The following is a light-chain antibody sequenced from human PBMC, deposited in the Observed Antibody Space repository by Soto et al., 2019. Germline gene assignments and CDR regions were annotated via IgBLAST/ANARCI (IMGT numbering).Light chain of an antibody. CDR3: SSYSTNSTPLV. CDR2: EVN. CDR1: SSDVGGYKY. J-gene: IGLJ1*01. V-gene: IGLV2-14*01. Sequence: QSALTQPASVSGSPGQSITISCTGTSSDVGGYKYVSWYQHQPGKAPKLMIYEVNNRPSGVSNRFSGSKSGNTASLTISGLQAEDEAEYYCSSYSTNSTPLVFGSGTKLTVL.